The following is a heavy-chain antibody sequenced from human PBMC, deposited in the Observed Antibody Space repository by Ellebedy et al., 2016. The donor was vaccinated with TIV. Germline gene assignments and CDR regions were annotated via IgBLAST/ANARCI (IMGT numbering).Heavy chain of an antibody. Sequence: ESLKISCAASGFPFRNYWMNWVRQAPGKGLEWVSYISSSSTTKYAYSVKGRFTISRDNAKNSLYLQMNNLRDEDTAVYYCARGLDNYWGQGTLVTVSS. CDR3: ARGLDNY. CDR2: ISSSSTT. D-gene: IGHD3/OR15-3a*01. CDR1: GFPFRNYW. V-gene: IGHV3-48*02. J-gene: IGHJ4*02.